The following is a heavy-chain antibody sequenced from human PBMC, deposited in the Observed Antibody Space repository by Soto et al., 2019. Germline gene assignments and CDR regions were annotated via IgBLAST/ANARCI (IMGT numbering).Heavy chain of an antibody. V-gene: IGHV3-74*01. CDR2: TKSDGSGT. D-gene: IGHD3-10*01. CDR1: GFTFSNYW. CDR3: ARGGFDYGPGRMDV. Sequence: EVQLVESGWGLLQPGGSLTLSCTASGFTFSNYWMHWVRQAPGKGLVWVSRTKSDGSGTSYTDAVKGRFTISRDNAYNTLYLQKSNLRAEDTAVYYCARGGFDYGPGRMDVWGKGTTVSVSS. J-gene: IGHJ6*04.